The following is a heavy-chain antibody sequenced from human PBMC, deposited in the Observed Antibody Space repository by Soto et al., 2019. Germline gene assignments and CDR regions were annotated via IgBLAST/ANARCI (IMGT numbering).Heavy chain of an antibody. J-gene: IGHJ5*02. D-gene: IGHD2-2*01. Sequence: QVQLQESGPGLVKPSGTLSLTCAVSGGSISSGNWWSWFRRPPGKGREGFGEIYHSGSTNYNPSLKSRVTISVDKSKNQFSLKLSSVTAADTAVYYCARRDIVVVPAARRDWFDPWGQGTLVTVSS. CDR1: GGSISSGNW. V-gene: IGHV4-4*02. CDR3: ARRDIVVVPAARRDWFDP. CDR2: IYHSGST.